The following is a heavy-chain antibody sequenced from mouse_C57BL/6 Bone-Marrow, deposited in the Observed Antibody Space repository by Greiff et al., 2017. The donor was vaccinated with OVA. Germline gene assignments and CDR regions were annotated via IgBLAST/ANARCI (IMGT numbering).Heavy chain of an antibody. D-gene: IGHD1-1*01. CDR1: GFNIKDDY. CDR2: IDPENGDT. V-gene: IGHV14-4*01. CDR3: TTDYYGSSYVYWYFDV. Sequence: DVKLVESGAELVRPGASVKLSCTASGFNIKDDYMHWVKQRPEQGLEWIGWIDPENGDTDYASKFQGKATITADTSSNTAYLQLSSLTSEDTAVYYCTTDYYGSSYVYWYFDVWGTGTTVTVSS. J-gene: IGHJ1*03.